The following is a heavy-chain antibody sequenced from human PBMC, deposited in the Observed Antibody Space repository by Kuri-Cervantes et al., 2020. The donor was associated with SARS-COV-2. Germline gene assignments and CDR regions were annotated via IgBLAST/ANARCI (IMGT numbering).Heavy chain of an antibody. D-gene: IGHD3-3*01. CDR2: IKSKTDGGTT. V-gene: IGHV3-15*01. J-gene: IGHJ4*02. Sequence: GGSLRLSCAASGITFSSYAMSWVRQAPGKGLEWVGRIKSKTDGGTTDYAAPVEGRFTISRDDSKNTLYLQMNSLKTEDTAVYYCASFEVGEHWGQGTLVTVSS. CDR3: ASFEVGEH. CDR1: GITFSSYA.